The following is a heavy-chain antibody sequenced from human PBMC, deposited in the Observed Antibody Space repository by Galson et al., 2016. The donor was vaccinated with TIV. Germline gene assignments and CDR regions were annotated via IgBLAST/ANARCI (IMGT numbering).Heavy chain of an antibody. CDR1: GFTFSNYA. CDR3: AKDWRQYFCSGSYFDF. Sequence: SLRLSCAASGFTFSNYAMIWVRQAPGKGLEWVSGIYGSGVTTFYADSVKGRFTISRDNSKNTLYLQMNSLRAEDTAAYYCAKDWRQYFCSGSYFDFRGQGTLVTVSS. V-gene: IGHV3-23*01. D-gene: IGHD3-10*01. J-gene: IGHJ4*02. CDR2: IYGSGVTT.